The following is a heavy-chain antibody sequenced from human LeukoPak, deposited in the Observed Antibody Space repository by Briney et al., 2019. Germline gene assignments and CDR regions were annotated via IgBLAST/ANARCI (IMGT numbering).Heavy chain of an antibody. CDR2: AYYRSKWYI. J-gene: IGHJ4*02. Sequence: SQTLSLTCAISGDIVSSDGAAWHWIRQSPSRGLEWLVRAYYRSKWYIDYAVSLKSRLTIKPDTSKNQFSLQLNSVNSEDTAVYYCSRSSMFLGDVIDHWGQGTQVIVSS. V-gene: IGHV6-1*01. CDR3: SRSSMFLGDVIDH. CDR1: GDIVSSDGAA. D-gene: IGHD2-21*01.